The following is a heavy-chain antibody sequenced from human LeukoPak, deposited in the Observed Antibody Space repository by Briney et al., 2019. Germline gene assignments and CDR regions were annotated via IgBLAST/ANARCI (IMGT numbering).Heavy chain of an antibody. CDR2: IYPGDSDT. D-gene: IGHD4-17*01. CDR1: GYSFTSYW. Sequence: GESLKISCKGSGYSFTSYWIGWVRQLPGKGLEWLGIIYPGDSDTRSSPSFQGQVTISADKSISSAYLQWSSLKASDTTMYYCAQKNDYGDYLDAFDSWGQGTMVTVSS. CDR3: AQKNDYGDYLDAFDS. V-gene: IGHV5-51*01. J-gene: IGHJ3*02.